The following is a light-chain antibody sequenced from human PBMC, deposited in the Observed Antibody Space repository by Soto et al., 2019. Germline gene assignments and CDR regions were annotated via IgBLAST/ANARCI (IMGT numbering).Light chain of an antibody. CDR2: DAS. V-gene: IGKV1-33*01. CDR3: QQFDSVPCT. J-gene: IGKJ2*02. CDR1: QDIKNY. Sequence: IQMTQSPSSLSASVGDRVTNTCQASQDIKNYLIWYQQKPGKAPKLLIYDASTLGTGVSSRFIGRGSGTHLTLTISSLQPEDISTYYCQQFDSVPCTFGEGTKLEIK.